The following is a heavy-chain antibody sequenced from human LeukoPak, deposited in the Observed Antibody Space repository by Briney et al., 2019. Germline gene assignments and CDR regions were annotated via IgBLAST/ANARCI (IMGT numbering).Heavy chain of an antibody. D-gene: IGHD3-22*01. CDR2: ISAYNGNT. J-gene: IGHJ4*02. CDR1: GYTFTSYG. CDR3: AREGYDSSGYYSNYFDY. Sequence: ASVKVSCKASGYTFTSYGISWVRQAPGQRLEWMGWISAYNGNTNYAQKLQGRVTMTTDTSTSTAYMELRSLRSDDTPVYYCAREGYDSSGYYSNYFDYWGQGTLVTVSS. V-gene: IGHV1-18*01.